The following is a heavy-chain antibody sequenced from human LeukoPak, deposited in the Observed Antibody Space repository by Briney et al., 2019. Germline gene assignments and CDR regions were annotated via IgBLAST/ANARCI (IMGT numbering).Heavy chain of an antibody. J-gene: IGHJ6*03. CDR1: GYTFTSYD. CDR3: ARTQYSGYDFVSYYYYYYMDV. V-gene: IGHV1-8*01. Sequence: ASVKVSCKASGYTFTSYDINWVRQATGQGLEWIGWMNPNSGNTGYAQKFQGRVTMTRNTSISTAYMELSSLRSEDTAVYYCARTQYSGYDFVSYYYYYYMDVWGKGTTVTVSS. D-gene: IGHD5-12*01. CDR2: MNPNSGNT.